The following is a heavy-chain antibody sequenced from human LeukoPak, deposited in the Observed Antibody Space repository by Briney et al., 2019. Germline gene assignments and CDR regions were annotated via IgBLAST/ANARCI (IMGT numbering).Heavy chain of an antibody. D-gene: IGHD6-13*01. CDR3: ARGIAATDWNFYL. V-gene: IGHV4-34*01. Sequence: SETLSLTCAVYGGSFSGYYWSWIRQPPGKGLEWIGEINHSGSTNYNPSLKSRVTISVDTSKNQLSLKLSSVTAADTAVYYCARGIAATDWNFYLWGRGTLVTVSS. CDR1: GGSFSGYY. J-gene: IGHJ2*01. CDR2: INHSGST.